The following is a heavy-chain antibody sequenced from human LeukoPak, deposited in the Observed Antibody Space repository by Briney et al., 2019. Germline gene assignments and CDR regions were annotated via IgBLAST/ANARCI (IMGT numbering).Heavy chain of an antibody. CDR1: EFTFSNYA. Sequence: GGSPRLSCAASEFTFSNYAMSWVRQAPGKGLEWVSTISSSGGSTYYTDSVKGRFTISRDNSKNTLSLQMNSLRAEDTAIYYCARITAVTTDYWGQGTLVTVSS. CDR2: ISSSGGST. V-gene: IGHV3-23*01. CDR3: ARITAVTTDY. D-gene: IGHD4-17*01. J-gene: IGHJ4*02.